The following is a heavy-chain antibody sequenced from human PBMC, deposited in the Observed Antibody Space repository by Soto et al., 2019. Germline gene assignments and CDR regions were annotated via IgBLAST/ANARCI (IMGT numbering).Heavy chain of an antibody. CDR1: GFTFSSYG. CDR3: ARDGDRGIGLFDY. V-gene: IGHV3-33*01. D-gene: IGHD3-16*01. J-gene: IGHJ4*02. Sequence: QVQLVESGGAVVQPGRSLRLSCAASGFTFSSYGMHWVRQAPGKGLEWVAVIWYDGSNKYYADSVKGRFTSARDNSKNTLYLQMNSLRAEDTAVYFWARDGDRGIGLFDYWGQGTLVTVSS. CDR2: IWYDGSNK.